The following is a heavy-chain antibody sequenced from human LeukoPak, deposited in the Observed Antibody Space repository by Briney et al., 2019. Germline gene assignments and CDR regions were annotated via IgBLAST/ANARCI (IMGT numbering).Heavy chain of an antibody. Sequence: SVKVSCKASGGTFSSYAISWVRQAPGQGLEWMGGIIPIFGTANYAQKFQGRVTITTDESTSTAYMELSSLRSEDTAVYYCARVPPSVGEATSEYFQDWGQGTLVTVSS. D-gene: IGHD1-26*01. CDR3: ARVPPSVGEATSEYFQD. CDR1: GGTFSSYA. CDR2: IIPIFGTA. J-gene: IGHJ1*01. V-gene: IGHV1-69*05.